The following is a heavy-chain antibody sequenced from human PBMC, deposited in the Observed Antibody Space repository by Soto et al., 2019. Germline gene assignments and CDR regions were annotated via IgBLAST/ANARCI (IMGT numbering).Heavy chain of an antibody. Sequence: SETLSLTCTVSGGFISNGDYHWIWLRQPPGKGLEWFGYNYPSGSTYYNASLRGRGNISIDASKNQFSLKLNSVTATDTGVYYCAREGGYVSLHGCWGEGTLVSVSS. D-gene: IGHD3-22*01. J-gene: IGHJ4*02. CDR3: AREGGYVSLHGC. CDR2: NYPSGST. V-gene: IGHV4-30-4*01. CDR1: GGFISNGDYH.